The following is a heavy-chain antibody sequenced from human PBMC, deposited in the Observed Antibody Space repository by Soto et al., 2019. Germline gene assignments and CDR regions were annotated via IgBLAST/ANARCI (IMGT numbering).Heavy chain of an antibody. Sequence: QITLKESGPTLVKPTQTLTLTCTFSGFSLSSSGVGVGWIRQPPGKALEWVALIYWDDTKRYSPSLKSGLTNTKATSKNQVVLRMTNMDPVDTASYYCAHIRVTMIVGAGHFLHWGQGTLVTVSS. J-gene: IGHJ1*01. CDR2: IYWDDTK. V-gene: IGHV2-5*02. D-gene: IGHD3-22*01. CDR3: AHIRVTMIVGAGHFLH. CDR1: GFSLSSSGVG.